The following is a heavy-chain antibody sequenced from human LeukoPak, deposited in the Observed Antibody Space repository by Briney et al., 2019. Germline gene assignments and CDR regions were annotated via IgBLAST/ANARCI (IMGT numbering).Heavy chain of an antibody. CDR1: GYTFTGYG. Sequence: ASVKVSCKASGYTFTGYGISWVRQAPGQGLEWMGWISAYNGNTNYAQKLQGRVTMTTDTSTSTAYMELRSLRSDDTAVYYCARDLGYYDSSGYKGFDYWGQGTLVTVSS. CDR2: ISAYNGNT. J-gene: IGHJ4*02. D-gene: IGHD3-22*01. CDR3: ARDLGYYDSSGYKGFDY. V-gene: IGHV1-18*01.